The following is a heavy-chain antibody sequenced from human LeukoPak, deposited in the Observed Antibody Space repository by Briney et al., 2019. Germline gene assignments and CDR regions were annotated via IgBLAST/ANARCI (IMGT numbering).Heavy chain of an antibody. CDR1: GYTFTSYG. CDR2: ISAYNGNT. D-gene: IGHD3-22*01. CDR3: AREPYDSSGYSDY. Sequence: ASVKVSCKPSGYTFTSYGIRWVRQAPGHGLEWTGWISAYNGNTNYAQKLQGRVTMTTDTSTSTAYMELRSLRSDYTAVYYCAREPYDSSGYSDYWGQGTLVTVSS. V-gene: IGHV1-18*01. J-gene: IGHJ4*02.